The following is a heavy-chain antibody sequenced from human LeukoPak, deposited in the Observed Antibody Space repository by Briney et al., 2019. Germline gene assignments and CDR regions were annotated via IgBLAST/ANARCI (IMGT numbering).Heavy chain of an antibody. J-gene: IGHJ4*02. V-gene: IGHV3-30*18. CDR1: GFTFSSYG. Sequence: GSLRLSCAASGFTFSSYGMHWVRQAPGKGLEWVAVISYDGSNKYYADSVKGRFTISRGNSKNTLYLQMNSLRAEDTAVYYCAKDWVSGPLSRDILTGYYGLGDYWGQGTLVTVSS. D-gene: IGHD3-9*01. CDR2: ISYDGSNK. CDR3: AKDWVSGPLSRDILTGYYGLGDY.